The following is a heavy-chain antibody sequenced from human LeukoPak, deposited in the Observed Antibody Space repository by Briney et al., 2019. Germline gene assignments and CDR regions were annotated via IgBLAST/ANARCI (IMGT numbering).Heavy chain of an antibody. CDR1: GGSISSSNW. J-gene: IGHJ4*02. Sequence: PSETLSLTCAVSGGSISSSNWWSWVRQPPGKGLEWIGEIYHSGSTNYNPSLKSRVTISVDTSKNQFSLKLSSVTAADTAVYYCARGAHRYYYGSGSSPDYWGQGTLVAVSS. V-gene: IGHV4-4*02. CDR3: ARGAHRYYYGSGSSPDY. D-gene: IGHD3-10*01. CDR2: IYHSGST.